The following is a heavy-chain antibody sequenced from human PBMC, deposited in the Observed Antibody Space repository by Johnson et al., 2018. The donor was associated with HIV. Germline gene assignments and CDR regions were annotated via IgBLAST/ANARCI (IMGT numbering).Heavy chain of an antibody. CDR1: GFTFSSYW. D-gene: IGHD1-26*01. CDR2: INSDGSST. J-gene: IGHJ3*02. Sequence: MLLVESGGGLVQPGGSLRLSCAASGFTFSSYWMHWVRQAPGKGLVWVSRINSDGSSTSYADSVKGRFTISRDNAKNTLYLQMHSLRAEDTAVYYCASVGSRYSGSYLSDAFDIWGQGTMVTVSS. V-gene: IGHV3-74*02. CDR3: ASVGSRYSGSYLSDAFDI.